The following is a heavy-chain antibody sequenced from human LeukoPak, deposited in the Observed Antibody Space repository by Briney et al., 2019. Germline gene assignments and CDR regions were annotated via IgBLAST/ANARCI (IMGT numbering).Heavy chain of an antibody. CDR3: ARVGDWNDGFYFDY. CDR1: GRTFISYP. D-gene: IGHD1-1*01. V-gene: IGHV1-69*04. J-gene: IGHJ4*02. Sequence: SVKVSCKASGRTFISYPISWVRQAPGKGLQWMGRIIPILGIANYAQKFQGRVTITADTSTSTAYMELSSLRSEDTAVYYCARVGDWNDGFYFDYWGQGTLVTVSS. CDR2: IIPILGIA.